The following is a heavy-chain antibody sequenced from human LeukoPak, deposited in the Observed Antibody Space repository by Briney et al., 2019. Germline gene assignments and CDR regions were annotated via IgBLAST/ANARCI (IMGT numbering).Heavy chain of an antibody. J-gene: IGHJ2*01. D-gene: IGHD6-13*01. CDR2: INPDGSAN. CDR1: EFMFNKYY. Sequence: PGGSLRLSCAVFEFMFNKYYMGWVRRAPGKGLEWVASINPDGSANYYMDSVKGRFTISRDNAKNSLYLQMSSLSVEDTAMYYCVRQFPQAAAGAAWYFDLWGRGTLVTASS. V-gene: IGHV3-7*01. CDR3: VRQFPQAAAGAAWYFDL.